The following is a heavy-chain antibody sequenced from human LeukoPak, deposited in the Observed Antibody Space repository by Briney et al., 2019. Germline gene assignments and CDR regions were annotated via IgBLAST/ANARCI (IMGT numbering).Heavy chain of an antibody. D-gene: IGHD3-22*01. Sequence: SETLSPTCAVSGGSISSGGYSWSWIRQPPGKGLEWIGYIYHNGSTYYNPPLKSRVTISVDRSKNQFSLKLSSVTAADTAVYYCARAYYYDSSGYQYNWFDPWGQGTLVTVSS. V-gene: IGHV4-30-2*01. CDR2: IYHNGST. CDR3: ARAYYYDSSGYQYNWFDP. J-gene: IGHJ5*02. CDR1: GGSISSGGYS.